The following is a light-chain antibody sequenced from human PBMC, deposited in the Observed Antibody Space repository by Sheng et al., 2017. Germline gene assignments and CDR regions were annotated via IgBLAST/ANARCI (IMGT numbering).Light chain of an antibody. CDR1: NIGSKN. CDR2: DDS. J-gene: IGLJ3*02. V-gene: IGLV3-21*02. Sequence: SYELTQPPSVSVAPGQTARITCGGNNIGSKNVHWYQQRPGQAPVLVVHDDSDRPSGIPERFSGSNSGTTATLTISRVEAGDEADFYCQVWDSNSDHPVFGGGTKLTVL. CDR3: QVWDSNSDHPV.